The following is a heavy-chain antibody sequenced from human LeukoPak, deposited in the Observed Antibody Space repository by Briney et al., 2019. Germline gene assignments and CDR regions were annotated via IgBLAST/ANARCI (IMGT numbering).Heavy chain of an antibody. Sequence: ASVKVSCKASGYTFTSYGISWVRQAPGQGLEWMGWVSAYNGNTNYAQKLQGRVTMTTDTSTSTAYMELRSLRSDDTAVYYCARRGRYYYDSTAYYYDDYWGQGTLVTVSS. V-gene: IGHV1-18*01. J-gene: IGHJ4*02. CDR2: VSAYNGNT. D-gene: IGHD3-22*01. CDR3: ARRGRYYYDSTAYYYDDY. CDR1: GYTFTSYG.